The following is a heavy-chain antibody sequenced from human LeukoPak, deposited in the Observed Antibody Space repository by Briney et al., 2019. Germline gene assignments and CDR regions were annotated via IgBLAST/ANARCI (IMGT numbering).Heavy chain of an antibody. J-gene: IGHJ4*02. D-gene: IGHD5-18*01. Sequence: GGSLRLSCAASGFTFRDYSDYWMSWVRQAPGKGLEWVANIKQDGSEKYYVDSVNGRFTISRDNAKNSLFIQMNSLRAEDTTVYYCARVGRYSYAHNSWGQGTLVTVSS. CDR2: IKQDGSEK. V-gene: IGHV3-7*01. CDR3: ARVGRYSYAHNS. CDR1: GFTFRDYSDYW.